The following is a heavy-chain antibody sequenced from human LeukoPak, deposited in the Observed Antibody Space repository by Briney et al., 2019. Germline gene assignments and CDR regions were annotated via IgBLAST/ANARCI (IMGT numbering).Heavy chain of an antibody. D-gene: IGHD2-8*01. CDR3: ASMYFSQSLQH. J-gene: IGHJ1*01. CDR2: IYSGGST. V-gene: IGHV3-53*01. CDR1: GFSFSSYE. Sequence: QTGGSLRLSCAASGFSFSSYEMNWVRQAPGKGLEWVSVIYSGGSTYYADSVKGRFTISRDNSKNTLYLQMNSLRAEDTAVYYCASMYFSQSLQHWGQGTLVTVSS.